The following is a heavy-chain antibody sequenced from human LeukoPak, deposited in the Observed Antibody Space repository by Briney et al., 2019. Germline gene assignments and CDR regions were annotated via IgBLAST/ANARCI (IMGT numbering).Heavy chain of an antibody. V-gene: IGHV3-20*04. CDR2: INRNGIST. CDR1: GFSFGTYG. CDR3: ARGPSGYYYFED. Sequence: GGSLRLSCAASGFSFGTYGMTWVRQVPGKGLEWFSGINRNGISTLYADSVKGRFTISRDNAKNSLYLQMNSLRAEDTALYYCARGPSGYYYFEDWGQGTLVTVSS. D-gene: IGHD5-12*01. J-gene: IGHJ4*02.